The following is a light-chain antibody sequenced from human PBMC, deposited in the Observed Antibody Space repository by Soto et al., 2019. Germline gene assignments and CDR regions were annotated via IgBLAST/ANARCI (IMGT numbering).Light chain of an antibody. V-gene: IGLV1-40*01. J-gene: IGLJ1*01. CDR3: QSYDSSLFFV. CDR1: SSNIGAGYD. CDR2: GNT. Sequence: QSVLTQPPSVSGATGQRVTIPCTGSSSNIGAGYDVHWYQQLPGPAPKLLIYGNTNRPSGVPDRFSGSKSGSSASLAITGLQAEDEAGYYCQSYDSSLFFVFGIGTKVTV.